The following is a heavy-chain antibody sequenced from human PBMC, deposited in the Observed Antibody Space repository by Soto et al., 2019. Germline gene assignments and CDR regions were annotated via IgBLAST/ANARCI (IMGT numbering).Heavy chain of an antibody. D-gene: IGHD6-13*01. Sequence: QITLKESGPTLVKPTETLTLTCSVSGFSLSTSGRTLVWIRQPPGKAPEWLALGGQYSPSLQSRVTFTKDTSKNQVVLTLTDMDPADTATYYCTLRQDSSRGPIYWGQGILVTVSS. CDR2: GG. CDR1: GFSLSTSGRT. V-gene: IGHV2-5*01. J-gene: IGHJ4*02. CDR3: TLRQDSSRGPIY.